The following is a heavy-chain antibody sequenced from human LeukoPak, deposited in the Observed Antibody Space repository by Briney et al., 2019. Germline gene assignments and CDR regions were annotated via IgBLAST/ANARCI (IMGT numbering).Heavy chain of an antibody. D-gene: IGHD2-2*02. CDR1: GFTFSNYA. J-gene: IGHJ6*02. V-gene: IGHV3-30-3*01. Sequence: GGSLRLSCAASGFTFSNYAMHWVRQAPGKGLEWVAVISYDGSNKYYADSVKGRFTISRDNSKNTLYLQMNSLRAEDTAVYYCAREDIVVVPAAIWYYGMDVWGQGTTVTVSS. CDR2: ISYDGSNK. CDR3: AREDIVVVPAAIWYYGMDV.